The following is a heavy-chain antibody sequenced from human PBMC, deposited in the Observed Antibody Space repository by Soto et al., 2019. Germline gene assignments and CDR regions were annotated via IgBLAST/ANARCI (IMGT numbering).Heavy chain of an antibody. CDR3: ASAGNSSSWYAPDH. CDR2: IYYSGST. D-gene: IGHD6-13*01. CDR1: GTSISNGGYY. V-gene: IGHV4-31*03. J-gene: IGHJ4*02. Sequence: SQTLSLTCTVSGTSISNGGYYLSWVRRHPGKGLEWIGYIYYSGSTYYNPSLKSRVTISVDTSKNQFSLKLSSVTAADTAVYYCASAGNSSSWYAPDHWGQGTLVTVS.